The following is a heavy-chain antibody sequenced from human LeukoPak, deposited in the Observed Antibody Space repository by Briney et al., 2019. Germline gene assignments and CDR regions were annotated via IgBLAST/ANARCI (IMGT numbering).Heavy chain of an antibody. D-gene: IGHD6-13*01. CDR2: ILYSGST. CDR1: GGSISSYY. Sequence: SETLSLTCTVSGGSISSYYWSWIRQPPGKGLEWIGYILYSGSTNYNPSLKSRVTVSVDTSKNQFSLKFSSVTAADTAVYYCARRVGVAGMFDYWGQGTLVTVSS. J-gene: IGHJ4*02. V-gene: IGHV4-59*08. CDR3: ARRVGVAGMFDY.